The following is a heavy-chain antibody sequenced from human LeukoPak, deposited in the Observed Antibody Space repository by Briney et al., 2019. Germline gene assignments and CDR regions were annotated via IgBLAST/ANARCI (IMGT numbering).Heavy chain of an antibody. D-gene: IGHD6-19*01. J-gene: IGHJ5*02. V-gene: IGHV3-23*01. Sequence: GGSLRLSCAASGFTFSSYAMSWVRQAPGKGLEWVSAISGSGGSTYYADSVKGRLTISRDNSKNTLYLQMNSLRAEDTAVYYCARDSGWLYNWFDPWGQGTLVTVSS. CDR1: GFTFSSYA. CDR3: ARDSGWLYNWFDP. CDR2: ISGSGGST.